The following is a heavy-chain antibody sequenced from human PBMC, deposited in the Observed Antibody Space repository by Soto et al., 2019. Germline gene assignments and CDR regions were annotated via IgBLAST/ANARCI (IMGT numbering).Heavy chain of an antibody. CDR2: IIPIFGTA. CDR3: ARGEYSSSSVYYYGMDV. V-gene: IGHV1-69*12. D-gene: IGHD6-6*01. CDR1: GGTFSSYA. J-gene: IGHJ6*02. Sequence: QVQLVQSGAEVKKPGSSVKVSCKASGGTFSSYAISWVRQAPGQGLEWMGGIIPIFGTANYAQKFQGRVTITADESTSPAYMELSSLRSEDTAVYYCARGEYSSSSVYYYGMDVWGQGTTVTVSS.